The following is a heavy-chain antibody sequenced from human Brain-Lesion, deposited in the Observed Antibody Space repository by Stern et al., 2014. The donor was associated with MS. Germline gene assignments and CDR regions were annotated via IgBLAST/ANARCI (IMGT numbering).Heavy chain of an antibody. CDR3: ATYYYDSTGYNDF. J-gene: IGHJ4*02. Sequence: QLQLQESGAEVKKPGASVKVSCKASGYTFTGYYMHWVRQAPGQGLEWMGWINPKSGGTNYAQKFQGWVTMTRDTSINTAYMELSRLRSDDTAVYYCATYYYDSTGYNDFWGRGTLVTVSS. CDR1: GYTFTGYY. CDR2: INPKSGGT. V-gene: IGHV1-2*04. D-gene: IGHD3-22*01.